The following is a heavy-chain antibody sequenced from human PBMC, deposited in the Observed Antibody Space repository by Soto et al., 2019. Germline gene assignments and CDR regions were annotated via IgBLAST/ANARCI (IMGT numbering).Heavy chain of an antibody. V-gene: IGHV3-49*04. J-gene: IGHJ4*02. D-gene: IGHD3-10*01. CDR1: GFTFGDYA. Sequence: EVQLVESGGGLVQPGRSLRLSCTASGFTFGDYAMSWVRQAPGKGLEWVGFIRSNAYGGTTEYAASVKGRFTSSRDDSQSIAYLQMNSLKTEDTAVLYWTRERWLWFGVHPYFDYWGQGTLVTVSS. CDR3: TRERWLWFGVHPYFDY. CDR2: IRSNAYGGTT.